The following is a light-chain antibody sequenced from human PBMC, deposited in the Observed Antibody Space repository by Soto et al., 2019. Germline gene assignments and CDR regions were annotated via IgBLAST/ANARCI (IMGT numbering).Light chain of an antibody. CDR3: SSYTTTTAWV. V-gene: IGLV2-14*01. CDR2: EVS. CDR1: SSDVGAYRY. J-gene: IGLJ3*02. Sequence: QSVLTQPASVSGSPGQSITISCTGSSSDVGAYRYVSWFQQHPGRAPKLIIYEVSNRPSGVSDRFSGSKSGNTASLTISGLKAEDEADYHCSSYTTTTAWVFGGGTKLTV.